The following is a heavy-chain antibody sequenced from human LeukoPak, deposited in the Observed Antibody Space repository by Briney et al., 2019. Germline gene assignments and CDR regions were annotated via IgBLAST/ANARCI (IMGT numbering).Heavy chain of an antibody. V-gene: IGHV4-38-2*02. CDR1: GYSISSGYY. D-gene: IGHD2-15*01. CDR3: TRRPYCSGGSCYGTGAWFDP. CDR2: IYHSGST. Sequence: SETLSLTCTVSGYSISSGYYWGWIRQSPGKGLEWIGSIYHSGSTYYNPSLKSRITISVDTSKNQFSLKLSSVTAADTAVYYCTRRPYCSGGSCYGTGAWFDPWGQGTLVTVSS. J-gene: IGHJ5*02.